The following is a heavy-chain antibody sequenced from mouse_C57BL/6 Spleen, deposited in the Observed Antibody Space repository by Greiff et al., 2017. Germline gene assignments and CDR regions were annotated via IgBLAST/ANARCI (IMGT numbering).Heavy chain of an antibody. CDR3: ARAPFYGCDGAMDY. D-gene: IGHD2-2*01. CDR1: GFTFSDYG. V-gene: IGHV5-17*01. Sequence: EVLLVESGGGLVKPGGSLKLSCAASGFTFSDYGMHWVRQAPEKGLEWVAYISSGSSSIYYADTVKGRFTISRDNAKNTLFLQMTSLRSEDTAMYYCARAPFYGCDGAMDYWGQGTSVTVSS. J-gene: IGHJ4*01. CDR2: ISSGSSSI.